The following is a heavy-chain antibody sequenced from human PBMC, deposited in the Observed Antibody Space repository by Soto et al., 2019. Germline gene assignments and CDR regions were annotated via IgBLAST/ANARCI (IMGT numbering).Heavy chain of an antibody. D-gene: IGHD5-12*01. J-gene: IGHJ5*02. CDR3: ARGYGGYFHWFDP. V-gene: IGHV1-3*01. CDR2: INAGNGNT. CDR1: GYTFTSYA. Sequence: QVKLVQSGAEVKKPGASVKVSCKASGYTFTSYAMHWVRQAPGQRLEWMGWINAGNGNTKYSQKFQGRVTITRDTSASTAYMERSSLRSEDTAVYYCARGYGGYFHWFDPWGQGTLVTVSS.